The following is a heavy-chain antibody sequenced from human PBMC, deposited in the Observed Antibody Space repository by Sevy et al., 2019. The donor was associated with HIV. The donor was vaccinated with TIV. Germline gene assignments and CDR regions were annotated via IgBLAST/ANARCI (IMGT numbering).Heavy chain of an antibody. V-gene: IGHV3-21*01. CDR1: GFTFSSYS. Sequence: GGSLRLSCAASGFTFSSYSLSWVRQAPGKGLEWVSSISGSSSYIYHTDSLKGRFTISRDNAKNSLDLQMNSLRAEDTAVYYCTRHVDVTSSWYQTYSFYYMDVWGKGTTVTVSS. J-gene: IGHJ6*03. D-gene: IGHD6-13*01. CDR3: TRHVDVTSSWYQTYSFYYMDV. CDR2: ISGSSSYI.